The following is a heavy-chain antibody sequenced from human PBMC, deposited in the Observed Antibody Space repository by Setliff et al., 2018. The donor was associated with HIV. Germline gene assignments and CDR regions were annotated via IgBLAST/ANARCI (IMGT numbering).Heavy chain of an antibody. V-gene: IGHV4-38-2*01. CDR3: ARVPFTTGFDY. Sequence: PSETLSLTCAVSWYSISSGYYWGWLRQPPGRGLVWIGNIYHSGGTHYNPSLRSRVTISVDTSKNHFSLKLSSVTAADTAVFYCARVPFTTGFDYWGQGILVTVSS. D-gene: IGHD3-3*01. CDR1: WYSISSGYY. J-gene: IGHJ4*02. CDR2: IYHSGGT.